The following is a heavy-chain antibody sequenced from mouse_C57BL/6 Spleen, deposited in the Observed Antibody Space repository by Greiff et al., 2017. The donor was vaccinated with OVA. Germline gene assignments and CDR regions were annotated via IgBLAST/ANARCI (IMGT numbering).Heavy chain of an antibody. CDR3: ARCPDYGESYYAMDY. D-gene: IGHD2-4*01. CDR2: IYPGSGNT. CDR1: GYTFTDYY. J-gene: IGHJ4*01. Sequence: QVQLQQSGAELVRPGASVKLSCKASGYTFTDYYINWVKQRPGQGLEWIARIYPGSGNTYYNEKFKGKATLTAEKSSSTAYMQLSSLTSEDSAVYFCARCPDYGESYYAMDYWGQGTSVTVSS. V-gene: IGHV1-76*01.